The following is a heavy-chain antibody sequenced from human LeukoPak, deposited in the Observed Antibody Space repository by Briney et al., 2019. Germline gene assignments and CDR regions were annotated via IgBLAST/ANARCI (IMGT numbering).Heavy chain of an antibody. J-gene: IGHJ2*01. D-gene: IGHD6-13*01. V-gene: IGHV3-74*01. CDR3: ASQYSSSWYYWYFDL. CDR1: GFTFSSYW. Sequence: QPGGSLRLSCAASGFTFSSYWMHWVRQAPGKGLVWVSRINSDGSSTSYADSVKGRFTISRDNAKNTLYLQMNSLRAEDTAVYYCASQYSSSWYYWYFDLWCRGTLVTVSS. CDR2: INSDGSST.